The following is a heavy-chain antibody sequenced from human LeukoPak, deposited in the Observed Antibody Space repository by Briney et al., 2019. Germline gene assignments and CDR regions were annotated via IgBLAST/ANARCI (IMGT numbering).Heavy chain of an antibody. D-gene: IGHD3-3*01. CDR3: ARDITIFGVVIIKRNWFDP. CDR1: GGSFSGYY. Sequence: PSETLSLTCAVYGGSFSGYYWSWIRQPPGKGLEWIGEINHSGSTNYNPSLKSRVTISVDTSKNQFSLKLSSVTAADTAVYYCARDITIFGVVIIKRNWFDPWGQGTLVTVSS. CDR2: INHSGST. V-gene: IGHV4-34*01. J-gene: IGHJ5*02.